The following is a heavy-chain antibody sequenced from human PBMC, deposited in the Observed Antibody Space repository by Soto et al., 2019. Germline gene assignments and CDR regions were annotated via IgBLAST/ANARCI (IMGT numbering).Heavy chain of an antibody. Sequence: GGSLRLSCAASGFTVSSNFMTWVRQPPGKGLEWVSAIYMGGSTYYANSVKGRFTISRDNSKNTLYLQMNSLRAEDTAVYYCARDWGLYCSSTSCYVLDYYYYMDVWGKGTTVTVSS. CDR2: IYMGGST. V-gene: IGHV3-66*01. CDR1: GFTVSSNF. D-gene: IGHD2-2*01. CDR3: ARDWGLYCSSTSCYVLDYYYYMDV. J-gene: IGHJ6*03.